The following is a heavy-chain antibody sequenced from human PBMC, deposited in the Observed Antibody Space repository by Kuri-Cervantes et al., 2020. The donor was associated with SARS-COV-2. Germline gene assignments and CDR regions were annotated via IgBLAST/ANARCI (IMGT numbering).Heavy chain of an antibody. Sequence: GSLRLSCTVSGGSINSAYSYWTWIRQPAGKGLEYIGYIYTTGSTNYNPPLKSRVTISVDTSKNQFSLKLSSVTAADTAVYYCARALPHLEWLFNDAFDIWGQGTMVTVSS. CDR2: IYTTGST. D-gene: IGHD3-3*01. CDR3: ARALPHLEWLFNDAFDI. V-gene: IGHV4-61*10. CDR1: GGSINSAYSY. J-gene: IGHJ3*02.